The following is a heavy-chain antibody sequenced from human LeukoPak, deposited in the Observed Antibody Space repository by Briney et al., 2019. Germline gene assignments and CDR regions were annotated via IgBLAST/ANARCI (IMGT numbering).Heavy chain of an antibody. D-gene: IGHD1-26*01. Sequence: PGRSLRLSCAASGFTFSSHGMHWVRQAPGKGLEWVAVIWYDGSNKYYADSVKGRFTISRDNSKNTLYLQMNSLRAEDTAVYYCARGREWELRASLDYWGQGTLVTVSS. CDR3: ARGREWELRASLDY. CDR1: GFTFSSHG. CDR2: IWYDGSNK. J-gene: IGHJ4*02. V-gene: IGHV3-33*01.